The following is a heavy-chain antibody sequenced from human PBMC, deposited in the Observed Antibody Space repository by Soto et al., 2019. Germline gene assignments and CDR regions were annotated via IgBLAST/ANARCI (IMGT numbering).Heavy chain of an antibody. D-gene: IGHD3-16*01. CDR3: VRDYDDNGWGAY. V-gene: IGHV3-7*01. CDR1: GFTFSSYW. Sequence: GGSLRLSCAASGFTFSSYWMSWVRQAPGKGLEWVANIKQDGNEKYYVDSVKGRFTISRDNAKNSLYLQMNTLRAEDTAVYYCVRDYDDNGWGAYWGQGTLVTVSS. J-gene: IGHJ4*02. CDR2: IKQDGNEK.